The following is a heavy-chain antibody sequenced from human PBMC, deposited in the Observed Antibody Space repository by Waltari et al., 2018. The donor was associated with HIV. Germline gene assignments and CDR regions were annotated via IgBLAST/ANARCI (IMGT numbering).Heavy chain of an antibody. CDR3: ARAFERPYYLDY. Sequence: QVQLQESGPGLVKPSETLSLTCTVPGGSISSYYWRWIRQPPGKGLEWIGYIYYSGSTNYNPSLKSRVTISVDTSKNQFSLKLSSVTAADTAVYYCARAFERPYYLDYWGQGTLVTVSS. J-gene: IGHJ4*02. CDR2: IYYSGST. CDR1: GGSISSYY. V-gene: IGHV4-59*01. D-gene: IGHD3-16*01.